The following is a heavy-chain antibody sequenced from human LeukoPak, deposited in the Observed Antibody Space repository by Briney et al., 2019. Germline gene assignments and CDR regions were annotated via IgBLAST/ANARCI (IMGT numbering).Heavy chain of an antibody. CDR1: GYTFTSYD. CDR2: MNPNSGNT. V-gene: IGHV1-8*01. Sequence: GASVMVPCKASGYTFTSYDINWVRQATGQGLEWMGWMNPNSGNTGYAQKFQGRVTMTRNTSISTAYMELSSLRSEDTAVYYCARGVGYCSGGSCYSARWFDPWGQGTLVTVSS. J-gene: IGHJ5*02. CDR3: ARGVGYCSGGSCYSARWFDP. D-gene: IGHD2-15*01.